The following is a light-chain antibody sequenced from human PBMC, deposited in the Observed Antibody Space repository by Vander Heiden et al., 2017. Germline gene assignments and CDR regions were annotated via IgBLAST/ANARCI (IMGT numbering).Light chain of an antibody. V-gene: IGKV3-15*01. CDR2: GAS. CDR3: QQYNNGLPLP. CDR1: QSVSSN. Sequence: EIVMTQSPATLSVSPGERATLSCRASQSVSSNLAWYQQKPGQAPRLLIYGASTRATGIPASFRGSGSGTEFTLTISSLQSKDFAFYYCQQYNNGLPLPFGQGTKLEIK. J-gene: IGKJ2*01.